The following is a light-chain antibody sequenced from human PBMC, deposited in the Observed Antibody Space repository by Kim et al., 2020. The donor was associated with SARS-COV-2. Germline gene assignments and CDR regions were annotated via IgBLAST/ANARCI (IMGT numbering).Light chain of an antibody. CDR3: SASDSSLSARV. Sequence: QTATLTRTGNSNIVGNQGAAWLQQHQGHPPKLLSYRNNNRPSGISERFSASRSGNTASLTITGLQPEDEADYYCSASDSSLSARVFGGGTQLTVL. J-gene: IGLJ3*02. CDR2: RNN. CDR1: SNIVGNQG. V-gene: IGLV10-54*02.